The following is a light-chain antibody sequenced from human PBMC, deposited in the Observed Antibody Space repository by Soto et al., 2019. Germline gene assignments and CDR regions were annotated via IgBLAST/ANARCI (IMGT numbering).Light chain of an antibody. Sequence: DIVMTQSPDSLAVSLGERATINCRSSQSLLSSSNNKNYFAWYRQRPGQPPELLIYWASTRHSGVPDRFSGSGSGSNFTLTISTLQAQDVALYFTNQYHTAPHTSGQGTKLAIK. CDR3: NQYHTAPHT. CDR1: QSLLSSSNNKNY. V-gene: IGKV4-1*01. CDR2: WAS. J-gene: IGKJ2*01.